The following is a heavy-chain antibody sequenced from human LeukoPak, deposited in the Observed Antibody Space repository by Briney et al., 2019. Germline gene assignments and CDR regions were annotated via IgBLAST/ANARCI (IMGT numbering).Heavy chain of an antibody. D-gene: IGHD1-1*01. CDR2: INPNSGGT. J-gene: IGHJ3*02. CDR3: ARCSTPHWIFDAFDI. V-gene: IGHV1-2*02. Sequence: ASVKVSCKASGYTFTGHYMHWVRQAPRQGPEWMGWINPNSGGTNYAQKFQGRVTMTRDTSISTAYMELSGLRSDDTAVYYCARCSTPHWIFDAFDIWGQGTMVTVSS. CDR1: GYTFTGHY.